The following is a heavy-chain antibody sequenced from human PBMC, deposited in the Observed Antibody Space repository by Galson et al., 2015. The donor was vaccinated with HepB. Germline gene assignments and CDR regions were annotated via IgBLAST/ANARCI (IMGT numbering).Heavy chain of an antibody. CDR1: GYTFNHYG. V-gene: IGHV7-4-1*02. CDR2: INTNTGNP. D-gene: IGHD3-22*01. J-gene: IGHJ4*02. CDR3: ARAEGSGYYYVGY. Sequence: SVKVSCKASGYTFNHYGLDWVRQAPGQGLEWMGWINTNTGNPTYAQGFTGRFVFSLDTSVSTAYLQISSLKAEDTAVYYCARAEGSGYYYVGYWGQGTLVTVSS.